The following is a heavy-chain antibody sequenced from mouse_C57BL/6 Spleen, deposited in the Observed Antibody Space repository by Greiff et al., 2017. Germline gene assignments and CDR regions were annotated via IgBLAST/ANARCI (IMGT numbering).Heavy chain of an antibody. CDR3: ALMVTTRDWYFDV. D-gene: IGHD2-2*01. CDR1: GYTFTSYW. J-gene: IGHJ1*03. V-gene: IGHV1-53*01. CDR2: INPSNGGT. Sequence: QVQLQQPGTELVKPGASVKLSCKASGYTFTSYWMHWVKQRPGQGLEWIGNINPSNGGTNYNEKFKSKATLTVDKSSSTAYMQLSSLTSEDSAVXYCALMVTTRDWYFDVWGTGTTVTVSS.